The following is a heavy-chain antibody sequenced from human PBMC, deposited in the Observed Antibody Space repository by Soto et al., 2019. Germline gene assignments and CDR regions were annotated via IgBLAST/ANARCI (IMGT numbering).Heavy chain of an antibody. D-gene: IGHD3-22*01. V-gene: IGHV4-30-4*01. Sequence: PSETLSLTCTVSGGSISSGDYYWSWIRQPPGKGLEWIGYIYYSGSTYYNPSLKSRLTISVDPSKNQFSLKLSSVTAADTAVYYCARTASPAPFYDASADFERWGQGTLVTAPQ. CDR3: ARTASPAPFYDASADFER. CDR2: IYYSGST. J-gene: IGHJ5*02. CDR1: GGSISSGDYY.